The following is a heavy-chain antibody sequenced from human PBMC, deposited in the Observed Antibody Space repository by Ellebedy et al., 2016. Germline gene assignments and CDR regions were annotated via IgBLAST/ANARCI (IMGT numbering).Heavy chain of an antibody. CDR2: IYYSGST. D-gene: IGHD2-2*01. J-gene: IGHJ6*02. CDR1: GGSFSGYY. CDR3: ARGICSSTSCYAGHYYYYGMDV. Sequence: GSLRLXXAVYGGSFSGYYWSWIRQPPGKGLEWIGSIYYSGSTYYNPSLKSRVTISVDTSKNQFSLKLSSVTAADTAVYYCARGICSSTSCYAGHYYYYGMDVWGQGTTVTVSS. V-gene: IGHV4-34*01.